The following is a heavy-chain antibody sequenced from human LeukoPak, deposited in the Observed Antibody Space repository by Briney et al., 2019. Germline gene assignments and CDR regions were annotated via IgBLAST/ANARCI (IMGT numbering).Heavy chain of an antibody. D-gene: IGHD3-22*01. J-gene: IGHJ3*02. V-gene: IGHV4-34*01. CDR3: ARGVLPYYYDSSGYPRDGAFDI. CDR2: INHSGST. Sequence: SETLSLTCAVYAGSFSGYYWSWIRQPPGKGLEWIGEINHSGSTNYNPSLKSRVTISVDTSKNQFSLKLSSVTAADTAVYYCARGVLPYYYDSSGYPRDGAFDIWGQGTMVTVSS. CDR1: AGSFSGYY.